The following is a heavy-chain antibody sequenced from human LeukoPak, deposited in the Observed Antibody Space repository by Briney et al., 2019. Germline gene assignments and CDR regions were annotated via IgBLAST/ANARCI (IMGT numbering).Heavy chain of an antibody. V-gene: IGHV4-4*02. CDR1: GGSISSSNW. Sequence: SETLSLTCAVSGGSISSSNWWSWVRQPPGKGLEWIGEIYHSGSTNYNPSLKSRVTISVDKSKNQFSLKLSSVTAADTAVYYCARDRPRTPYYDSSGYSRWFDPWGQGTLVTVSS. J-gene: IGHJ5*02. D-gene: IGHD3-22*01. CDR3: ARDRPRTPYYDSSGYSRWFDP. CDR2: IYHSGST.